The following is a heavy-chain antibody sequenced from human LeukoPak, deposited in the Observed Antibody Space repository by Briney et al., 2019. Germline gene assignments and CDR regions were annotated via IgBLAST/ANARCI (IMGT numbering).Heavy chain of an antibody. Sequence: PGGSLRLSCAASGFTFSSYAMSWVRQAPGKGLEWVSTISGSGSITYYADFVKGRFTISRDNSRNTLYLQMNSLRAGDTAVYYCARAGNYYGDYDFWGQGTLVTVSS. V-gene: IGHV3-23*01. D-gene: IGHD4-17*01. CDR3: ARAGNYYGDYDF. J-gene: IGHJ4*02. CDR2: ISGSGSIT. CDR1: GFTFSSYA.